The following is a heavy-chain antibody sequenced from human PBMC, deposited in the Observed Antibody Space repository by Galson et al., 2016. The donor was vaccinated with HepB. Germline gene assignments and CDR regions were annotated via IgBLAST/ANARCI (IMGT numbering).Heavy chain of an antibody. CDR2: IDPSDSYT. J-gene: IGHJ5*02. D-gene: IGHD6-6*01. Sequence: QSGAEVTKPGESLRISCKGSGYSFTTYWIIWVRQRPGKGLEWMGRIDPSDSYTSYSPSFQGHVTFSVDESISTAYLQWSSLEASDTAMYYCATARGSSDRYDPWGQGTLVTVSS. CDR3: ATARGSSDRYDP. CDR1: GYSFTTYW. V-gene: IGHV5-10-1*01.